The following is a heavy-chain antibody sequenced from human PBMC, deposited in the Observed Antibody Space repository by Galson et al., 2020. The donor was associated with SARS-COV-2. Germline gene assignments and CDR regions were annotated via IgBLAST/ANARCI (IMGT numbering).Heavy chain of an antibody. D-gene: IGHD3-3*01. V-gene: IGHV5-51*01. Sequence: GESLKISCRGSGYTFTTYWISWVRQTPGKGLEWMGIIYPGDSDTRYSPSFKGQVSISADKSTSTAYLQWGSLMTSDTAIYYCARHSKDHSAFLISIIDFFDMDVWGQGTVVTVSS. CDR1: GYTFTTYW. CDR3: ARHSKDHSAFLISIIDFFDMDV. CDR2: IYPGDSDT. J-gene: IGHJ6*02.